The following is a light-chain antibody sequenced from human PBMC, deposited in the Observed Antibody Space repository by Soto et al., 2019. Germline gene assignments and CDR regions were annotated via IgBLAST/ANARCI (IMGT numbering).Light chain of an antibody. CDR2: WAS. Sequence: DIVMTQSPDSLAVSLGERATVNCKSSQSVLFSSNNMNYLAWYQQKPGQPPKLLIYWASTRESGVPDRFSGSGSGTDFTLTISSLQAEDVAVYYCQQYYITPLTFGGGTKVEI. CDR1: QSVLFSSNNMNY. J-gene: IGKJ4*01. CDR3: QQYYITPLT. V-gene: IGKV4-1*01.